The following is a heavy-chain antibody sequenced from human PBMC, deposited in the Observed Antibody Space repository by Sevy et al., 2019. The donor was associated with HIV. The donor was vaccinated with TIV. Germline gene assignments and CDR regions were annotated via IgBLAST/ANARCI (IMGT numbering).Heavy chain of an antibody. CDR1: GYTFTSYN. V-gene: IGHV1-18*04. D-gene: IGHD2-15*01. CDR2: ISGYNGDT. CDR3: ARDSCSGGSCYQSGVY. Sequence: ASVKFSCKASGYTFTSYNINWVRQAPGQGLDWMGRISGYNGDTLYAQKFQGRVTMTTDTSTNTAYMELGSLRSDDTAVYYCARDSCSGGSCYQSGVYWGQGTLVTVSS. J-gene: IGHJ4*02.